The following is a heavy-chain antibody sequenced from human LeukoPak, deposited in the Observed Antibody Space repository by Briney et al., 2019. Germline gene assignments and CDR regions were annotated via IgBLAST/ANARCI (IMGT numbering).Heavy chain of an antibody. V-gene: IGHV3-21*01. CDR1: GFTFSSYS. D-gene: IGHD2-21*01. J-gene: IGHJ3*02. CDR3: ARVGAGIGDAFDI. CDR2: ISSSSSYI. Sequence: GGSLRLSCAASGFTFSSYSMNWVRQAPGRGLEWVSSISSSSSYIYYADSVKGRFTISRDNAKNSLYLQMNSLRAEDTAVYYCARVGAGIGDAFDIWGQGTMVTVSP.